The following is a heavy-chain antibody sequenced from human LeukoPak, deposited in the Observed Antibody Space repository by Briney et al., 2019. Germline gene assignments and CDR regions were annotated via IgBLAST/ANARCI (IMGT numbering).Heavy chain of an antibody. V-gene: IGHV3-21*01. CDR2: ISSSSSYI. CDR3: ARDYTGKYYDFWSAHYYYYYYMDV. Sequence: GGSLRLSCAASGFTFSSYSMNWVRQAPGKGLEWVSSISSSSSYIYYADSVKGRFTISRDNAKNSLYLQMNSLRAEDTAVYYCARDYTGKYYDFWSAHYYYYYYMDVWGKGTTVTVSS. J-gene: IGHJ6*03. CDR1: GFTFSSYS. D-gene: IGHD3-3*01.